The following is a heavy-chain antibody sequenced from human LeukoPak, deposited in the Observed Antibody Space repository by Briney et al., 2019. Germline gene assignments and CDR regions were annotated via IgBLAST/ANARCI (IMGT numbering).Heavy chain of an antibody. Sequence: SETLSLTCTVSGGSISSYYWSWIQQPPGKGLEWIGYIYYSGSTNYNPSLKSRVTISVDTSKNQFSLKLSSVTAADTAVYYCAREGVAARPGLYYFDYWGQGTLVTVSS. CDR3: AREGVAARPGLYYFDY. CDR1: GGSISSYY. J-gene: IGHJ4*02. CDR2: IYYSGST. D-gene: IGHD6-6*01. V-gene: IGHV4-59*01.